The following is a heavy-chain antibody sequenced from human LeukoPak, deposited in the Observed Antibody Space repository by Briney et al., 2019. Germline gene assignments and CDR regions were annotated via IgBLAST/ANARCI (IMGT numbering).Heavy chain of an antibody. D-gene: IGHD5-18*01. CDR2: IIPIFGTA. CDR3: ARDTAMVNYYYYYMDV. V-gene: IGHV1-69*05. J-gene: IGHJ6*03. Sequence: GSSVKVSCKASGGTLSRYAISWVRQAPGQGLEWMGRIIPIFGTANYAQKFQGRVTITTDESTSTAYMELSSLRSEDTAVYYCARDTAMVNYYYYYMDVWGKGTTVTVSS. CDR1: GGTLSRYA.